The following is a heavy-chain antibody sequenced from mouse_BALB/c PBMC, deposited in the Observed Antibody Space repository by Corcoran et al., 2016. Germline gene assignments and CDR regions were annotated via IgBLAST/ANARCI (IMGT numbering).Heavy chain of an antibody. Sequence: LVKTGASVKISCKASGYSFTGYYMHWVKQSHGKSLEWIGYISCYNGATSYNQKFKGKATFTVDTSSSTAYMQFNSLTSEDSAVYYCARGASTMTSYCYFDVWGAGTTVTVSS. CDR2: ISCYNGAT. D-gene: IGHD2-4*01. CDR1: GYSFTGYY. CDR3: ARGASTMTSYCYFDV. J-gene: IGHJ1*01. V-gene: IGHV1S34*01.